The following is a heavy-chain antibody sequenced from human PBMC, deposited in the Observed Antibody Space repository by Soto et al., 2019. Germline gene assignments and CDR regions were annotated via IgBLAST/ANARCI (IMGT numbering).Heavy chain of an antibody. D-gene: IGHD1-26*01. CDR2: IYPADSDT. CDR1: GYNFITYW. CDR3: NKYSGSLSIPAA. Sequence: GESLKISCKGSGYNFITYWIAWVRQMPGKGLEWMGIIYPADSDTRYSPSFQGQVTISADKSISTAYLQWSSLKASDTAVYYCNKYSGSLSIPAALGPGTLVTVS. J-gene: IGHJ5*02. V-gene: IGHV5-51*01.